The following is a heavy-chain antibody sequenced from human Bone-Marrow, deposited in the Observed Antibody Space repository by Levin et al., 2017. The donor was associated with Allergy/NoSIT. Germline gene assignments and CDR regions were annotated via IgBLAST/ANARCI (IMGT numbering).Heavy chain of an antibody. D-gene: IGHD1-26*01. CDR2: NSTDTGNR. J-gene: IGHJ5*02. Sequence: GESLKISCKASGYTFRNYGISWVRQAPGRGLEWLGWNSTDTGNRHYAQNLQGRVTMTTDTSTDTAHLELSSLRSDDTAIYYDARREVGAKGWFAPWGEGTPVTVSS. CDR3: ARREVGAKGWFAP. CDR1: GYTFRNYG. V-gene: IGHV1-18*01.